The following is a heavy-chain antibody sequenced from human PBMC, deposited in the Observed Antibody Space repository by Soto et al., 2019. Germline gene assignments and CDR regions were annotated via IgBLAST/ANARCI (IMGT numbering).Heavy chain of an antibody. V-gene: IGHV1-18*01. J-gene: IGHJ6*02. CDR3: ASAASSGRRPHLSYYYGMDV. D-gene: IGHD6-19*01. Sequence: GASVKVSCKASGYTFRSYGISWVRRAPGQGLEWMGWISGYNGNTHYSQKFQGKVTMTTDTSTSTAYMELRNLRSDDTAVYYCASAASSGRRPHLSYYYGMDVWGQGTTVTVSS. CDR2: ISGYNGNT. CDR1: GYTFRSYG.